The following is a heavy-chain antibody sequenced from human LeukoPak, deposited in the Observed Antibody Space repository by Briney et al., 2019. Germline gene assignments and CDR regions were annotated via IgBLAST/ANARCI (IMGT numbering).Heavy chain of an antibody. D-gene: IGHD2-2*01. Sequence: ASVKVSCKASGYTFTSYYMHWVRQAPGQGLEWMGIINPSGGSTSYAQKFQGRVTMTRDTSTSTVYMELSSLRSEDTAVYYCARGGGVVVPAAMSPFDYWGQGTLVTVSS. CDR2: INPSGGST. CDR3: ARGGGVVVPAAMSPFDY. V-gene: IGHV1-46*01. CDR1: GYTFTSYY. J-gene: IGHJ4*02.